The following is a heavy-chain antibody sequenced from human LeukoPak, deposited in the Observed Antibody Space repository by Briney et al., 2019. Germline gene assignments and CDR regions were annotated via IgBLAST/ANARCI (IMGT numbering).Heavy chain of an antibody. D-gene: IGHD1-14*01. J-gene: IGHJ3*02. Sequence: PGGSLRLSCAASGFTVSSNYMSWVRQAPGKGLEWVSVLYIGGSTYYADSVQGRVTISRANSKNTLYLQMNSMRAEDTAVYYCAGDLATGISDAFDIWGQGTMVTVSS. CDR2: LYIGGST. CDR3: AGDLATGISDAFDI. CDR1: GFTVSSNY. V-gene: IGHV3-66*01.